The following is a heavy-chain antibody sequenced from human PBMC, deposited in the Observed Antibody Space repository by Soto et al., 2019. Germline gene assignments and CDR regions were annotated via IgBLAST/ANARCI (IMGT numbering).Heavy chain of an antibody. J-gene: IGHJ6*02. D-gene: IGHD2-15*01. V-gene: IGHV1-69*12. CDR3: ARAGDIVVVVAATPFYYYYGMDV. Sequence: QVQLVQSGAEVKKPGSSVKVSCKASGGTFSSYAISWVRQAPGQGLEWMGGIIPIFGTANYAQKFQGRVTFTADESTSTAYMELSSVRSEDSAVDYCARAGDIVVVVAATPFYYYYGMDVWGQGTTVTVSS. CDR1: GGTFSSYA. CDR2: IIPIFGTA.